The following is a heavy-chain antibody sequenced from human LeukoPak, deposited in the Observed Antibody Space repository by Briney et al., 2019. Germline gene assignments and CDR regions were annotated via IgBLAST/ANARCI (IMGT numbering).Heavy chain of an antibody. V-gene: IGHV4-59*12. CDR3: ARGRVSSSTWYSTYYYYFYMDV. D-gene: IGHD1-1*01. CDR1: DDSITMYY. J-gene: IGHJ6*03. Sequence: SETLSLTCSVSDDSITMYYWTWIRQPPGKGLEWIGYVDHTGSINFNPSLNGRVSISRGTTKNLFSLRLRSVTAADTAVYFCARGRVSSSTWYSTYYYYFYMDVWGKGTTVTVSS. CDR2: VDHTGSI.